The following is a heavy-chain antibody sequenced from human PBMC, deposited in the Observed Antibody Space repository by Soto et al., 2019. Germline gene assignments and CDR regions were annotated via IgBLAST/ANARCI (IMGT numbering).Heavy chain of an antibody. D-gene: IGHD6-19*01. J-gene: IGHJ4*02. CDR1: GGSFSGYY. V-gene: IGHV4-34*01. CDR2: INHSGST. Sequence: PSETLSLTCAVYGGSFSGYYWSWIRQPPGKGLEWIGEINHSGSTNYNPSLKSRVTISVDTSKNQFSLKLSSVTAADTAVYYCARGPEAAVVGSPGNFDYWGQGTLVTVSS. CDR3: ARGPEAAVVGSPGNFDY.